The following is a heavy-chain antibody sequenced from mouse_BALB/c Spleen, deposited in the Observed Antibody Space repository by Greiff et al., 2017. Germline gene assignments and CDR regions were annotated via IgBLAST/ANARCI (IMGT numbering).Heavy chain of an antibody. CDR3: ARGRDYGGRAMDY. J-gene: IGHJ4*01. Sequence: EVKVEESGGGLVKPGGSLKLSCAASGFTFSSYAMSWVRQTPEKRLEWVASISSGGSTYYPDSVKGRFTISRDNARNILYLQMSSLRSEDTAMYYCARGRDYGGRAMDYWGQGTSVTVSS. CDR1: GFTFSSYA. CDR2: ISSGGST. D-gene: IGHD2-4*01. V-gene: IGHV5-6-5*01.